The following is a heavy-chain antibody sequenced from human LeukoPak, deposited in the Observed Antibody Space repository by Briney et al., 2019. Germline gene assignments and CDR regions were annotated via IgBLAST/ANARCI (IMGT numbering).Heavy chain of an antibody. D-gene: IGHD6-19*01. Sequence: GESLKISCKGSGYSFTSYWIGWVRQMPGKGLEWMGIIYPGDSDTRYSPSFQGQVTISADKSISTAYLQWGSLKASDTAMYYCARPHSSGWYPIVAFDIWGQGTMVTVSS. CDR3: ARPHSSGWYPIVAFDI. V-gene: IGHV5-51*01. CDR2: IYPGDSDT. J-gene: IGHJ3*02. CDR1: GYSFTSYW.